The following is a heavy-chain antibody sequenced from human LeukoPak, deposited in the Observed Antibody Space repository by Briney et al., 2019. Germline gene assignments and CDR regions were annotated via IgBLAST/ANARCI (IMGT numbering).Heavy chain of an antibody. D-gene: IGHD3-22*01. Sequence: GGSLRLSCAASGFTFSSYAMSWVRQAPGKGLEWVSAISGSGGSTYYADSVKGRFTISRDNSKNTLYLQMNSLRAEDTAVYYCAKSIGYYYRRLNYYLDYWGQGTLVTVSS. CDR3: AKSIGYYYRRLNYYLDY. CDR1: GFTFSSYA. V-gene: IGHV3-23*01. J-gene: IGHJ4*02. CDR2: ISGSGGST.